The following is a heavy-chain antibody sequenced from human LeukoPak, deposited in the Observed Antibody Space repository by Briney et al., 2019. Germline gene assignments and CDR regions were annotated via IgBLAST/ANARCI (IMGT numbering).Heavy chain of an antibody. J-gene: IGHJ6*03. CDR3: ARGLTTADYYYYMDV. CDR2: IIPIFGTP. CDR1: GGTFSSYA. D-gene: IGHD4-11*01. V-gene: IGHV1-69*05. Sequence: EASVKVSCKASGGTFSSYAISWVRQAPGQGLEWMGGIIPIFGTPKYAQKFQGRVTITTDESTTTAYMELSSLRSEDTAVYYCARGLTTADYYYYMDVWGKGTTVTVSS.